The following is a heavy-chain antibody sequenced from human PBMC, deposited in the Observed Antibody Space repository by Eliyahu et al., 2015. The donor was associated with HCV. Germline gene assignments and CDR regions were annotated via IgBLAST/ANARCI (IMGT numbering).Heavy chain of an antibody. CDR2: ISSSGSTI. CDR3: ARAGAIFITMVRGSVKNDAFDI. D-gene: IGHD3-10*01. V-gene: IGHV3-48*03. CDR1: GFPFXSYE. Sequence: EVQLVESGGGLVQPGGSLRLSCAASGFPFXSYEMNWVRXAPGKGLEWVSYISSSGSTIYYADSVKGRFTISRDNAKNSLYLQMNSLRAEDTAVYYCARAGAIFITMVRGSVKNDAFDIWGQGTMVTVSS. J-gene: IGHJ3*02.